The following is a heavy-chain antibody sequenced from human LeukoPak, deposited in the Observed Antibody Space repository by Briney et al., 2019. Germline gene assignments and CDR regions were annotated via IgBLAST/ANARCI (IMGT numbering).Heavy chain of an antibody. V-gene: IGHV4-61*02. CDR2: IYTSGTT. CDR3: AREDPLVAARGLDY. J-gene: IGHJ4*02. D-gene: IGHD2-15*01. CDR1: GGSISSGDYF. Sequence: PSETLSLTCTVSGGSISSGDYFWSWIRQPAGKGLEWIGRIYTSGTTNYNTTLKSRLTMSVDTSKNQFSLRLSSVTAADTAVYYCAREDPLVAARGLDYWGQGTLVTVSS.